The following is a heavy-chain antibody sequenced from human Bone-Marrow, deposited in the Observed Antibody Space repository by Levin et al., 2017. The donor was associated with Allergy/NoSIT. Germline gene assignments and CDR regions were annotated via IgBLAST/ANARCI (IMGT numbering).Heavy chain of an antibody. CDR2: VYPTDSSA. Sequence: GGSLRLSCKGSGYTFTNHWIGWVRQVPGKGLEWMGIVYPTDSSATYGPSFQGQVTMSVDKSISTAYLQWSSLQASDSAIYYCARGNYDFWSGNYHSFDYWGQGTLLSVSS. V-gene: IGHV5-51*01. CDR3: ARGNYDFWSGNYHSFDY. CDR1: GYTFTNHW. J-gene: IGHJ4*02. D-gene: IGHD3-3*01.